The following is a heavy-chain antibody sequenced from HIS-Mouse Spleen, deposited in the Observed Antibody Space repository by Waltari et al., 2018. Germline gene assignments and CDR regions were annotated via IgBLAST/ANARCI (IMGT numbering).Heavy chain of an antibody. V-gene: IGHV3-21*01. Sequence: EVQLVESGGGLVKPGGSPRLSCAASGFTFSSYSMNWVRQAPGKGRECVSSISGSSSYIYYADSVKGRFTISRENAKNSLYLQMNSLRAEDTAVYYCARDPSGYDNHWGQGTLVTVSS. CDR2: ISGSSSYI. J-gene: IGHJ5*02. CDR1: GFTFSSYS. CDR3: ARDPSGYDNH. D-gene: IGHD5-12*01.